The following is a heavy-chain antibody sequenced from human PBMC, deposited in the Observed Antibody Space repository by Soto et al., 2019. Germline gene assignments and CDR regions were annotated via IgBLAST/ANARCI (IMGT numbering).Heavy chain of an antibody. CDR2: IFNSGST. Sequence: PSETLSLTCTVSGDSISSLYWSWIRQPPGKGLEWIGYIFNSGSTDYSPSLRGRVTISLDTSKNQFSLKLTSLTAADTAVYYCARGGSSSWHYFDFWGQGTLVTVS. CDR3: ARGGSSSWHYFDF. CDR1: GDSISSLY. J-gene: IGHJ4*02. D-gene: IGHD6-13*01. V-gene: IGHV4-59*11.